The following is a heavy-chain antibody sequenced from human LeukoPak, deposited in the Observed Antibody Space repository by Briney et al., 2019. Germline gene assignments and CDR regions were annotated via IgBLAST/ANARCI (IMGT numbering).Heavy chain of an antibody. V-gene: IGHV3-21*04. J-gene: IGHJ4*02. D-gene: IGHD3-22*01. CDR2: ISSSSSYI. CDR3: AKGCRVATMIVVATDY. CDR1: GFTFSSYS. Sequence: GGSLRLSCAASGFTFSSYSMNWVRQAPGKGLEWVSSISSSSSYIYYADSVKGRFTISRDNAKNSLYLQMNSLRAEDTAVYYCAKGCRVATMIVVATDYWGQGTLVTVSS.